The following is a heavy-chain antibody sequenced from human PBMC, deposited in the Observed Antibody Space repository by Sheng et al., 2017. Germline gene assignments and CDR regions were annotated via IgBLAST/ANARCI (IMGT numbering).Heavy chain of an antibody. CDR3: ASGSVITFGEGAFDI. D-gene: IGHD3-16*01. V-gene: IGHV4-34*01. J-gene: IGHJ3*02. Sequence: QVQLQQWGAGLLKPSETLSLTCAVYGGSFSGYYWSWIRQPPGKGLEWIGEINHSGSTNYNPSLKSRVTISVDTSKNQFSLKLSSVTAADTAVYYCASGSVITFGEGAFDIWGQGTMVTVSS. CDR2: INHSGST. CDR1: GGSFSGYY.